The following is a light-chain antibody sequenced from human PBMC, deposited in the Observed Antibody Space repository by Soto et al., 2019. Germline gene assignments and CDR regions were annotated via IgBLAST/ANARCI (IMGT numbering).Light chain of an antibody. CDR2: DNN. J-gene: IGLJ1*01. Sequence: QSVLTQPPSLSAAPGQKVTISFSGSSSNIGNNYVSWYQQLPGTAPKLLIYDNNKRPSGIPDRFSGSKSGTSATLGITGLQTGDEADYYCGTWDTSLSVYVFGTGTKVTVL. CDR1: SSNIGNNY. CDR3: GTWDTSLSVYV. V-gene: IGLV1-51*01.